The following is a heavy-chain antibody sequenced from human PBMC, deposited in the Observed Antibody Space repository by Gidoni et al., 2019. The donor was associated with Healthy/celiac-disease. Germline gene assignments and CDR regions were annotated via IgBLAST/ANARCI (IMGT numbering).Heavy chain of an antibody. J-gene: IGHJ3*02. CDR2: ISSSSSYI. Sequence: EVQLVESGGGLVKPGGSLRLSCAASGFTFSGYSMSWVRQAPGKGLEWVSSISSSSSYIYSADSVKGRFTISRDNAKNSLYLQMNSLRAEDTAVYYCARDPRQDTAMVDAFDIWGQGTMVTVSS. CDR3: ARDPRQDTAMVDAFDI. D-gene: IGHD5-18*01. V-gene: IGHV3-21*01. CDR1: GFTFSGYS.